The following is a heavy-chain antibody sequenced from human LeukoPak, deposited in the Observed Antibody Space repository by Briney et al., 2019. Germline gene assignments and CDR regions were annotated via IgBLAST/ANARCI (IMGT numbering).Heavy chain of an antibody. CDR1: GYTFTSYG. Sequence: ASVKVSCKASGYTFTSYGISWVRQAPGQGLEWMGLISAYNVNTNYEQTLQGRVTMTTDTSTSTAYMELRSLRSDDTAVYYCARDSPYYDTPNPRYWGQGTLVTVSS. J-gene: IGHJ4*02. D-gene: IGHD3-9*01. V-gene: IGHV1-18*01. CDR3: ARDSPYYDTPNPRY. CDR2: ISAYNVNT.